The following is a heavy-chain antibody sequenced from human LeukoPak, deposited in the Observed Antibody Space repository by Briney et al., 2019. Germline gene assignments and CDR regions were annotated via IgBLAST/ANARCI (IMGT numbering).Heavy chain of an antibody. CDR3: ARDGRNGYSYGYYFDY. D-gene: IGHD5-18*01. V-gene: IGHV3-33*01. CDR2: IWYDGGNK. Sequence: GGSLRLSCAASGFTFSSYGMHWVRQAPGKGLEWVAVIWYDGGNKYYADSVKGRFTISRDNSKNTLYLQMNSLRAEDTAVYYCARDGRNGYSYGYYFDYWGQGTLVTVSS. J-gene: IGHJ4*02. CDR1: GFTFSSYG.